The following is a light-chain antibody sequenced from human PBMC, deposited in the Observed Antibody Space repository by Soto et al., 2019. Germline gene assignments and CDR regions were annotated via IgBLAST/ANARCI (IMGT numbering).Light chain of an antibody. CDR1: QSISSSS. CDR3: QQYGTSPPQT. Sequence: EIVLSQSPDTLSLSPGERATLSCGASQSISSSSLAWYQQKPGLAPRLLIYDGSTRATGIPDRFSGSGSGTDFTLTISRLEPEYFTVYYCQQYGTSPPQTFGQGTKVEIK. CDR2: DGS. J-gene: IGKJ1*01. V-gene: IGKV3D-20*01.